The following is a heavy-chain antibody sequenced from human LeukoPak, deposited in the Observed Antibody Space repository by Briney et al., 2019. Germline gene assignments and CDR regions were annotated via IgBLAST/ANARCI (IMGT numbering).Heavy chain of an antibody. CDR2: IIPILGIA. Sequence: GASVKVSCTASGGTFSSYAISWVRQAPGQGLEWMGRIIPILGIANYAQKFQGRVTITADKSTSTAYMELSSLRSEDTAVYYCARGIAAHSYGDYWGQGTLVTVSS. D-gene: IGHD6-13*01. J-gene: IGHJ4*02. V-gene: IGHV1-69*04. CDR3: ARGIAAHSYGDY. CDR1: GGTFSSYA.